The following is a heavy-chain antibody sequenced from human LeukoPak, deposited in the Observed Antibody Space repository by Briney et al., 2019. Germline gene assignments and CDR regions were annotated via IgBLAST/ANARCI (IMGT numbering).Heavy chain of an antibody. Sequence: GASVKVSCKASGYTFTGYYMHWVRQATGQGLEWMGWMNPNSGNTGYAQKFQGRVTMTRNTSISTAYMELSSLRSEDTAVYYCARHGEIAAAGYYYYYMDVWGKGTTVTVSS. D-gene: IGHD6-13*01. CDR3: ARHGEIAAAGYYYYYMDV. CDR2: MNPNSGNT. CDR1: GYTFTGYY. V-gene: IGHV1-8*02. J-gene: IGHJ6*03.